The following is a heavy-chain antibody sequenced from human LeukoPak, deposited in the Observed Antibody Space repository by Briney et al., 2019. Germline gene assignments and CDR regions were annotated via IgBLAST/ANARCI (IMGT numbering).Heavy chain of an antibody. D-gene: IGHD3-22*01. CDR2: ISWNSGSI. Sequence: GGSLRLSCAASGFTFSNAWMSWVRQAPGKGLEWVSGISWNSGSIGYADSVKGRFTISRDNAKNSLYLQMNSLRAEDMALYYCAKARYYYDSSGPDAFDIWGQGTMVTVSS. J-gene: IGHJ3*02. CDR1: GFTFSNAW. CDR3: AKARYYYDSSGPDAFDI. V-gene: IGHV3-9*03.